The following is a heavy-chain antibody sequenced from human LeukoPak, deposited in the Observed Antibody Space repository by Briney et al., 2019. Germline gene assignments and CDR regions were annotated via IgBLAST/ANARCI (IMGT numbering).Heavy chain of an antibody. V-gene: IGHV1-69*13. CDR1: GGTFSSYA. Sequence: GASVKVSCKASGGTFSSYAISWVRQAPGQGLEWMGGIIPIFGTANYAQKFQGRVTITADESTSTAYMELSSLRSEDTAVYYCARDRYYGSGSYYRYYYYYGMDVWGQGTTVTVSS. D-gene: IGHD3-10*01. CDR3: ARDRYYGSGSYYRYYYYYGMDV. CDR2: IIPIFGTA. J-gene: IGHJ6*02.